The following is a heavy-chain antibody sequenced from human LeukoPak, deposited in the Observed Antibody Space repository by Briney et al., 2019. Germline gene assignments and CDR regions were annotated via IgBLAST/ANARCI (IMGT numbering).Heavy chain of an antibody. CDR2: ISWNSGSI. J-gene: IGHJ6*02. CDR3: AKGYYGSHTYYYYGMDV. V-gene: IGHV3-9*01. CDR1: GFTFDDYA. Sequence: TGRSLRLSCAASGFTFDDYAMHWVRQAPGEGLEWVSGISWNSGSIGYADSVKGRFTISRDNAKNSLYLQMNSLRAEDTALYYCAKGYYGSHTYYYYGMDVWGQGTTVTVSS. D-gene: IGHD3-10*01.